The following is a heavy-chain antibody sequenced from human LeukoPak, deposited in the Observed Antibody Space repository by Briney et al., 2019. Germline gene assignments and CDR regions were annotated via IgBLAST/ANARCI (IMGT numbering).Heavy chain of an antibody. J-gene: IGHJ3*02. CDR1: GNYW. CDR3: AKKRDAFDI. Sequence: GGSLRLSCAASGNYWMHWVRQVPGKGLVWVSHINSDGSWTSYADSVKGRFAISRDNSKNTLYLHMNSLRAEDTAVYYCAKKRDAFDIWGQGTVVTVSS. V-gene: IGHV3-74*01. D-gene: IGHD5-24*01. CDR2: INSDGSWT.